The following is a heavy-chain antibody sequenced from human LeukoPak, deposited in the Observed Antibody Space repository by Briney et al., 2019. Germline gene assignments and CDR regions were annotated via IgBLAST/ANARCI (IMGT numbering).Heavy chain of an antibody. Sequence: SETLSLTCTVFGGPITGYYWIWIRQPPGKGLEWIGYVSYRGSTNYNPSLKSRVTISVDTSKNQFSLKLSSVTAADTAVYYCPREGGPYRPLDYSGQGTLVTVSS. CDR3: PREGGPYRPLDY. J-gene: IGHJ4*02. CDR2: VSYRGST. CDR1: GGPITGYY. V-gene: IGHV4-59*01.